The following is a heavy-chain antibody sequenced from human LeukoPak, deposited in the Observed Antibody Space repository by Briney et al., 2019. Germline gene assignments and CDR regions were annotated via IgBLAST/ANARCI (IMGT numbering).Heavy chain of an antibody. J-gene: IGHJ4*02. Sequence: PGGSLRLSCAASGFTFSSYSMNWVRQAPGKGLEWVSAISGSGGSTYYADSVKGRFTISRDNSKNTLYLQMNSLRAEDTAVYYCAKDRDSSGYYYRVFDYWGQGTLVTVSS. D-gene: IGHD3-22*01. CDR2: ISGSGGST. V-gene: IGHV3-23*01. CDR3: AKDRDSSGYYYRVFDY. CDR1: GFTFSSYS.